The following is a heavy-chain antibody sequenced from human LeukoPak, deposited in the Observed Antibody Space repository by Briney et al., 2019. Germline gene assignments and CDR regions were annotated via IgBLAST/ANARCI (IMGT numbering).Heavy chain of an antibody. Sequence: SSETLSLTCTVTGGSISSYYWSWIRQPPGKGLEWIGHIYYSGNTNYNPSLKSQVTISIDTSKNQFSLKLSSVTAADTAVYYCARLRPSYTYSYADFWGQGTLVTVS. V-gene: IGHV4-59*12. J-gene: IGHJ4*02. D-gene: IGHD5-18*01. CDR1: GGSISSYY. CDR3: ARLRPSYTYSYADF. CDR2: IYYSGNT.